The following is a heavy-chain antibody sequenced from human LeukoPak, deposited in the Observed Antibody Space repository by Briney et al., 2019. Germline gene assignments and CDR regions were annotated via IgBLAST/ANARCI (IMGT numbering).Heavy chain of an antibody. J-gene: IGHJ3*02. CDR3: ARDKHQWLVHGAFDI. Sequence: GGSLRLSCAASGFTFSSYAMHWVRQAPGKGLEWVAVISYDGSNKYYADSVKGRFTISRDNSKNTLYLQMNSLRAEDTAVYYCARDKHQWLVHGAFDIWGQGTMVTVSS. CDR1: GFTFSSYA. V-gene: IGHV3-30-3*01. CDR2: ISYDGSNK. D-gene: IGHD6-19*01.